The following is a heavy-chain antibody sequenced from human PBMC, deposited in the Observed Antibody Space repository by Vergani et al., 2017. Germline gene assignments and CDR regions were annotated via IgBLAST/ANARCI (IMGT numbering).Heavy chain of an antibody. D-gene: IGHD6-19*01. CDR3: VRDSSPVPYGQCDY. J-gene: IGHJ4*02. Sequence: VHLLESGGGLVQSGGSLRLSCAASGFTFSNYAIHWVRQAPGKGLEWVTGISYDGSIKYHADSVKGRFTISRDQSNNTLYLQMNSLRPEDTAVYYCVRDSSPVPYGQCDYWGQGTLVTVSS. CDR2: ISYDGSIK. CDR1: GFTFSNYA. V-gene: IGHV3-30*01.